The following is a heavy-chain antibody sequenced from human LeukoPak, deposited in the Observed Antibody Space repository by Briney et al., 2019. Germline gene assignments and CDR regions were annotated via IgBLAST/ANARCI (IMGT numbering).Heavy chain of an antibody. CDR1: GGSISSSSYY. CDR3: ARGGATTPDAFDI. D-gene: IGHD1-26*01. V-gene: IGHV4-61*05. Sequence: SETLSLTCTVSGGSISSSSYYWGWIRQPPGKGLEWIGYIYYSGSTNYNPSLKSRVTISVDTSKNQFSLKLSSVTAADTAVYYRARGGATTPDAFDIWGQGTMVTVSS. J-gene: IGHJ3*02. CDR2: IYYSGST.